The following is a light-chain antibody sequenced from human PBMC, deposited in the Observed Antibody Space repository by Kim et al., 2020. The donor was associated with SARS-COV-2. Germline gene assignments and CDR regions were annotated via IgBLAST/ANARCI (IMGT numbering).Light chain of an antibody. CDR3: HQYNSYPRS. Sequence: IQMTQSPFTLSASIGDRVTITCRASQTISDWLAWYQQKPGKAPKILIYKASILEDGVPSRFSGRGSGTEFTLTISSLQPDDFATYYCHQYNSYPRSFGQGTKLEI. V-gene: IGKV1-5*03. CDR1: QTISDW. J-gene: IGKJ2*03. CDR2: KAS.